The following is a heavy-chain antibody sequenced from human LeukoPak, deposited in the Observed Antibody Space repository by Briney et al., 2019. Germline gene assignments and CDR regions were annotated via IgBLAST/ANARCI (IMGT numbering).Heavy chain of an antibody. CDR2: IYSGGTT. CDR1: GFXVSSNY. J-gene: IGHJ4*02. V-gene: IGHV3-53*01. D-gene: IGHD3-10*01. CDR3: ARLYYYVSGTYSRYFDY. Sequence: PGGSLRLSCAASGFXVSSNYITWVRQAPGKGLEWVSIIYSGGTTYYADSVKGRFTISRDNSKNTLYLQMNSLRAGDTAVYYCARLYYYVSGTYSRYFDYWGQGTLVTVSS.